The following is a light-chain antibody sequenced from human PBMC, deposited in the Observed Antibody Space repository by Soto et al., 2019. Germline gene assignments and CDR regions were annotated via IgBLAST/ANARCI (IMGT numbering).Light chain of an antibody. CDR3: QQYGSSIT. CDR2: HAS. V-gene: IGKV3-20*01. CDR1: RSLSSDY. J-gene: IGKJ5*01. Sequence: IVLMQSPDTLSLSPGERATLSCRASRSLSSDYLAWYQQKPGQAPRLLFYHASRRATGTPDRFSVSGSGTDFTLTISRLEPEDFAVYYCQQYGSSITFGQGTRLEIK.